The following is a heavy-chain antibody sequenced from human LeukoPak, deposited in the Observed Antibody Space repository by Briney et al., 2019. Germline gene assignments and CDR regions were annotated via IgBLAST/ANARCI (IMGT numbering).Heavy chain of an antibody. CDR2: IKAKADGGRA. D-gene: IGHD5-24*01. CDR3: LTYNNDHYYYYMDV. CDR1: GFSVSKNY. J-gene: IGHJ6*03. Sequence: PGGSLRLSCAASGFSVSKNYMSWVRQAPGQGLEWVGCIKAKADGGRADYSAPVKGRFTITRDDSKNTLYLQMNSLKIEDTGVYYCLTYNNDHYYYYMDVWGKGTTITVSS. V-gene: IGHV3-15*01.